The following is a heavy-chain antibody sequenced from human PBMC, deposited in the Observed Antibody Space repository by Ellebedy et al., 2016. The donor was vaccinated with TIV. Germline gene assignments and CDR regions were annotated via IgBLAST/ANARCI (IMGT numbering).Heavy chain of an antibody. CDR1: GYTFTGYY. CDR2: INPSGGST. V-gene: IGHV1-46*01. D-gene: IGHD1-26*01. Sequence: AASVKVSCKASGYTFTGYYMHWVRQAPGQGLEWMGIINPSGGSTNYAQKFQGRVTITADKSTSTAYMELSSLRSEDTAVYYCARVHATVGATPLFYWGQGTLVTVSS. J-gene: IGHJ4*02. CDR3: ARVHATVGATPLFY.